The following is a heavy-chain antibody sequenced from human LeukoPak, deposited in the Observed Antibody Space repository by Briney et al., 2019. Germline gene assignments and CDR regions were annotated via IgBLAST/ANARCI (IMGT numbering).Heavy chain of an antibody. V-gene: IGHV3-9*01. CDR3: AKDTSYDGFFDY. CDR2: ISWNSGSI. D-gene: IGHD3-22*01. J-gene: IGHJ4*02. Sequence: GGSLRLSCAASGFTFDDYAMHWVRQAPGKGLEWVSGISWNSGSIGYADSVKGRFTISRDNAKNSLHLQMNSLRAEDTALYYCAKDTSYDGFFDYWGQGTLVTVSS. CDR1: GFTFDDYA.